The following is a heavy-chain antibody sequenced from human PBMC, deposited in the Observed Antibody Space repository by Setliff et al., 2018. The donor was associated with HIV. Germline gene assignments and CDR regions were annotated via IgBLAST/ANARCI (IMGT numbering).Heavy chain of an antibody. CDR3: ASGFCNTPSCYIGVLDH. D-gene: IGHD2-2*02. CDR2: IDPVDSQT. J-gene: IGHJ4*02. Sequence: PGESLKISCQGSGYNFLNYWISWVRQVPGKGLEWMGRIDPVDSQTTYTPSFQGHVAFSVDKSISTAYLQWRSLKASDTAMYYCASGFCNTPSCYIGVLDHWGRGTLVTVSS. CDR1: GYNFLNYW. V-gene: IGHV5-10-1*01.